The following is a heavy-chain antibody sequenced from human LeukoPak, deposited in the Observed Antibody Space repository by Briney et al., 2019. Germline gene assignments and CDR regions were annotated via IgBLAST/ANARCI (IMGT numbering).Heavy chain of an antibody. Sequence: SETLSLTCTVSGGSISSYYWSWIRQPPGKGLEWIGYIYYSGSTNYNPSLKSRVTISVDTSKNQFSLKLSSVTAADTAVDYCARLGRCSGGSCYSSFDPWGQGTLVTVSS. CDR3: ARLGRCSGGSCYSSFDP. J-gene: IGHJ5*02. CDR2: IYYSGST. CDR1: GGSISSYY. D-gene: IGHD2-15*01. V-gene: IGHV4-59*08.